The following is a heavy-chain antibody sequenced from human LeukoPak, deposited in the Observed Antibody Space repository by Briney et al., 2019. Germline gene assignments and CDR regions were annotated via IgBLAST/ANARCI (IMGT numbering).Heavy chain of an antibody. CDR1: GFTFSSYA. D-gene: IGHD3-22*01. J-gene: IGHJ4*02. CDR3: ARAYYDSSGYRGLLDY. Sequence: PGRSLRLSCAASGFTFSSYAMLWVRQAPGKGLEWVAVISYDGSNKYYADSVKGRFTISRDNSKNTLYLQMNSLRAEDTAVYYCARAYYDSSGYRGLLDYWGQGTLVTVSS. CDR2: ISYDGSNK. V-gene: IGHV3-30-3*01.